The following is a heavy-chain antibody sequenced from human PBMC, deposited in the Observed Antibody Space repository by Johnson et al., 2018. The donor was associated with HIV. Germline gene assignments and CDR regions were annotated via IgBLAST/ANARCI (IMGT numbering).Heavy chain of an antibody. V-gene: IGHV3-20*04. CDR2: INCNGGTP. CDR3: ARGWVGATLRAFDI. D-gene: IGHD1-26*01. CDR1: GFTFDDYA. Sequence: MQLVESGGGVVRPGGSLRLSCAASGFTFDDYAMSWFRQAPGKGLHWVSVINCNGGTPYFAAPVKGRFNISSDNAKNPLYLQMNSLRAEDTAMYYCARGWVGATLRAFDIWGQGTMVTVSS. J-gene: IGHJ3*02.